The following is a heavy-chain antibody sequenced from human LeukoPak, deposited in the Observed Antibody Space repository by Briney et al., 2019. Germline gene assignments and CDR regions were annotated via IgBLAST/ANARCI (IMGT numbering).Heavy chain of an antibody. D-gene: IGHD3-3*01. Sequence: GGSLRLSCAASGFSLSSYAMSWVRQAPGKGLEWVSAISGSGGSTYYADSVKGRFTISRDNSKKTLYLQMNSLRAEDTAVYYCAKDTRYYDFWSGYYYYFDYWGQGTLVTVSS. CDR2: ISGSGGST. V-gene: IGHV3-23*01. CDR3: AKDTRYYDFWSGYYYYFDY. J-gene: IGHJ4*02. CDR1: GFSLSSYA.